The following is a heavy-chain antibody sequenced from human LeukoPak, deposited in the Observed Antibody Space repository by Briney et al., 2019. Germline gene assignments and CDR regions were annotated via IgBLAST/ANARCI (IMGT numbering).Heavy chain of an antibody. CDR1: GFTFSSYG. V-gene: IGHV3-33*01. J-gene: IGHJ6*02. D-gene: IGHD3-3*01. CDR2: IGYDGSNK. CDR3: ARETYYDFWSGYPSYYYYYYGMDV. Sequence: GGSLRLSCAASGFTFSSYGMHWVRQAPGKGLEWVAVIGYDGSNKYYADSVKGRSTISRDNSKNTLYLQMNSLRAEDTAVYYCARETYYDFWSGYPSYYYYYYGMDVWGQGTTVTVSS.